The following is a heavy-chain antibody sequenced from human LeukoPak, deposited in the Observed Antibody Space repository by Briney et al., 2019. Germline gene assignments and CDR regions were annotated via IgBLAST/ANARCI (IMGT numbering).Heavy chain of an antibody. CDR3: ARASPPSSHYDREFDY. V-gene: IGHV3-21*01. J-gene: IGHJ4*02. Sequence: GGSLRLSCAASGFTFSSYSMNWVRQAPGKGLEWVSSISSSSSYIYYADSVKGRFTISRDNAKNSLYLQMNSLRAEDTAVYYCARASPPSSHYDREFDYWGQGTLVTVSS. D-gene: IGHD3-22*01. CDR1: GFTFSSYS. CDR2: ISSSSSYI.